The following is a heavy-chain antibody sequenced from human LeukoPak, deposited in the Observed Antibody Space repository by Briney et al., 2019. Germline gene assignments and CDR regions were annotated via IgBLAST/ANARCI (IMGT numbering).Heavy chain of an antibody. V-gene: IGHV4-39*01. CDR3: ASLRIAVAGIAPFDY. CDR1: GGSISSSSYY. D-gene: IGHD6-19*01. J-gene: IGHJ4*02. Sequence: PSETLSLTCTVSGGSISSSSYYWGWIRQPPGKGLEWIGSIYYSGSTYYNPSLKSRVTISVDTSKNQFSLKLSSVTAADTAVYYCASLRIAVAGIAPFDYWGQGTLVTVSS. CDR2: IYYSGST.